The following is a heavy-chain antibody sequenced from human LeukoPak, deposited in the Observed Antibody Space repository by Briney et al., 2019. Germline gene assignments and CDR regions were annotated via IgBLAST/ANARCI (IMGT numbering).Heavy chain of an antibody. V-gene: IGHV4-4*02. CDR1: GGSISSDYW. CDR2: IYHSGST. Sequence: ASGTLSLTCDVSGGSISSDYWWSWVRQSPGKGLEWIGEIYHSGSTNYNPSLKSRVTISVDNSKNQFSLKLSSVTAADTAVYYCARDLSGYSGYNSAFWGQGTLVTVSS. J-gene: IGHJ4*02. CDR3: ARDLSGYSGYNSAF. D-gene: IGHD5-12*01.